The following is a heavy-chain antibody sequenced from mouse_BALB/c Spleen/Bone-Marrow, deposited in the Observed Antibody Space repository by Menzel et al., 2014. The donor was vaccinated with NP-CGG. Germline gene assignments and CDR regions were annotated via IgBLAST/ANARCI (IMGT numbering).Heavy chain of an antibody. J-gene: IGHJ3*01. D-gene: IGHD2-14*01. CDR3: ARDGDYKYAWFAY. CDR2: ISDGGSYT. CDR1: GFTFSDYY. V-gene: IGHV5-4*02. Sequence: EVMLVESGGDLVKPGGSLKLSCAASGFTFSDYYMYWVRQTPEKRQEWVATISDGGSYTYYPDSVKGRFTISRDNAKNNLYLHMSSLKSEDTAMYYCARDGDYKYAWFAYWGQGTLVTVSA.